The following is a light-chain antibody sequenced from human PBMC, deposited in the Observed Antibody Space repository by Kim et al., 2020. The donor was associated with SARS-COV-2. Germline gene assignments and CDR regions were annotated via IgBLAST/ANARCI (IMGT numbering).Light chain of an antibody. CDR1: SSDVGSYNL. CDR3: CSYAGSSPYV. J-gene: IGLJ1*01. V-gene: IGLV2-23*01. Sequence: QSALTQPASVSGSPGQSITISCTGTSSDVGSYNLVSWYQQHPGKAPKLMIYEGSKRPSGVSNRFSGSKSGNTASLTISGLQAEDEADYYCCSYAGSSPYVFGTGTKV. CDR2: EGS.